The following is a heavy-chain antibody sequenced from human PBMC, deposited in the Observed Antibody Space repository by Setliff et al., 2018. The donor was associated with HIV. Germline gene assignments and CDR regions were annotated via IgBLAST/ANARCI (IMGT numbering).Heavy chain of an antibody. J-gene: IGHJ5*02. CDR3: ARDIQAAGTGWFDP. D-gene: IGHD6-13*01. Sequence: SETLSLTCTVSGGSISSGGYYWSWIRQHPGKGLEWIGYIYYSGSTYHNPSLKSRVTISLDTSKNQFSLKLSSVTAADTAVYYCARDIQAAGTGWFDPWGQGTLVTVSS. CDR2: IYYSGST. CDR1: GGSISSGGYY. V-gene: IGHV4-31*03.